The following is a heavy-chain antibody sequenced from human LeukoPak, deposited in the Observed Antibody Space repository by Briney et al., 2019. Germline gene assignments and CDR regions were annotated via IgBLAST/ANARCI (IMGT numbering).Heavy chain of an antibody. CDR2: IKPDGSGK. CDR3: SSQPAVLDLDC. J-gene: IGHJ4*02. Sequence: GGSLRLSCAASGFAFSSCWMTWVRQAPGKGLEWVANIKPDGSGKNYVDSVKGRFTISRDNAKNSLYLQMRGLRVEDTAVYYCSSQPAVLDLDCWGQGALVTVSS. V-gene: IGHV3-7*01. D-gene: IGHD2/OR15-2a*01. CDR1: GFAFSSCW.